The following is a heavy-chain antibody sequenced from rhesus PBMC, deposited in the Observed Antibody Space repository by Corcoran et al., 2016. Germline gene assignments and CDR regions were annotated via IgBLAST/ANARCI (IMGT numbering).Heavy chain of an antibody. J-gene: IGHJ4*01. Sequence: QVQLQESGPGLVKPSETLSLTCAVSGGSISGGYGWSWIRQPPGKGLDWIGHIFYSIGSTYYNPSLTIRVTISRNTSKNQFSLKLSSVTAADTAVYYCARLSSYYFDYWGQGVLVTVSS. V-gene: IGHV4S7*01. CDR2: IFYSIGST. CDR1: GGSISGGYG. CDR3: ARLSSYYFDY.